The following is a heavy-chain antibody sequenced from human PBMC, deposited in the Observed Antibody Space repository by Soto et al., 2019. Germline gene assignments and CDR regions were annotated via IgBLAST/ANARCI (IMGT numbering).Heavy chain of an antibody. V-gene: IGHV4-39*01. CDR1: GGSISSSSYY. CDR3: ARLDYDFWSGYAGLGFWFDP. Sequence: QLQLQESGPGLVKPSETLSLTCTVSGGSISSSSYYWGWIRQPPGKGLEWIGSIYYSGSTYYNPSLKSRVTISVDTSKNQFSLKLSSVTAADTAVYYCARLDYDFWSGYAGLGFWFDPWGQGTLVTVSS. D-gene: IGHD3-3*01. J-gene: IGHJ5*02. CDR2: IYYSGST.